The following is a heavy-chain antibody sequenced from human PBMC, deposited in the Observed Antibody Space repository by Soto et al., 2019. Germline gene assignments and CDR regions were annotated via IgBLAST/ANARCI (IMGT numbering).Heavy chain of an antibody. Sequence: SVKVSCKASGGTFSSYAMSWVRQAPGQGLEWMGGIIPIFGTANYAQKFQGRVTITADKSTSTAYMELSSLRSEDTAVYYCARDLGYCGGDCSSDYWGQGTLVTVSS. CDR3: ARDLGYCGGDCSSDY. D-gene: IGHD2-21*02. CDR1: GGTFSSYA. J-gene: IGHJ4*02. V-gene: IGHV1-69*06. CDR2: IIPIFGTA.